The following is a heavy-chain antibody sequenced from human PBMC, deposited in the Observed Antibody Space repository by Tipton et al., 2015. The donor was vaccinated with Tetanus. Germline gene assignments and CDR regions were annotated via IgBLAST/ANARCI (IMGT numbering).Heavy chain of an antibody. J-gene: IGHJ6*02. CDR2: IYYRGTT. CDR3: VIETTTISGGIYYYYFGTDV. V-gene: IGHV4-39*02. D-gene: IGHD4-11*01. Sequence: GLVKPSETLSLTCTVSGGSISDSNSYWGWIRQSPGKGLEWVGSIYYRGTTYYNPSLRSRVTISTDTSRNLFSLRLSSVTAADTAVYYCVIETTTISGGIYYYYFGTDVWGQGTTVTVSS. CDR1: GGSISDSNSY.